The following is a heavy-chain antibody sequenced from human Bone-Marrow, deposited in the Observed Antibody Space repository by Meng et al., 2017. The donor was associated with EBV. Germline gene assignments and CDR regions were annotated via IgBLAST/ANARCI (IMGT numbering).Heavy chain of an antibody. CDR2: NSASGTT. CDR1: CVSVTRGTAT. J-gene: IGHJ4*02. CDR3: AKSRASTPGVVDY. Sequence: GPWHESCPGLVKAPGTRALICIRSCVSVTRGTATRWWMREIPGEGAGWVWDNSASGTTIYNPPLRSRVSIILATSKNLFSLTLNSVTTAETAVYYCAKSRASTPGVVDYWGQGTLVTVSS. V-gene: IGHV4-61*01. D-gene: IGHD3-10*01.